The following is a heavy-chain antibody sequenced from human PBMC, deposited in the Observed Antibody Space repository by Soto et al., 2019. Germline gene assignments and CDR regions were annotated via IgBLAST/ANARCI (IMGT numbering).Heavy chain of an antibody. CDR1: GFTFSGSA. D-gene: IGHD3-10*01. Sequence: PGGSLRLSCAASGFTFSGSAVHWVRQASGKGLEWVGRSKDKVSNYATAYSASVQGRFTISRDDSKNTAFLQMNSLKIEDTAVYYCGRGVWFGPNYVVDVWGQGTTVTVSS. J-gene: IGHJ6*02. V-gene: IGHV3-73*01. CDR3: GRGVWFGPNYVVDV. CDR2: SKDKVSNYAT.